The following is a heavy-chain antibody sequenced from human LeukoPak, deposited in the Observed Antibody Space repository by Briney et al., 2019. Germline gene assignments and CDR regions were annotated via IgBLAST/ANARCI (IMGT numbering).Heavy chain of an antibody. CDR3: ARDVLPPYYYGSGSYRADWFDP. V-gene: IGHV1-69*05. J-gene: IGHJ5*02. CDR1: GGTFSSYA. Sequence: SAKVSCKASGGTFSSYAISWVRQAPGQGLEWMGRIIPIFGTANYAQKFQGRVTITTDESTSTAYMELSSLRSEGMAVYYCARDVLPPYYYGSGSYRADWFDPWGQGTLVTVSS. CDR2: IIPIFGTA. D-gene: IGHD3-10*01.